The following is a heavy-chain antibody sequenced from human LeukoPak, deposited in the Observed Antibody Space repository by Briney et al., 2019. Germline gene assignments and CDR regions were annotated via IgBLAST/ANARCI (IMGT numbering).Heavy chain of an antibody. V-gene: IGHV3-11*01. CDR2: ISSSGSTI. CDR3: AGDPGSTGYYYYYYGMDV. J-gene: IGHJ6*02. Sequence: SGGPLRLSCAASGFTFSDYYMSWIRQAPGKGLEGISYISSSGSTIYYADSVKGRFTISRDNAKNSLYLQMNSLRAEDTAVYYCAGDPGSTGYYYYYYGMDVWGQGTTVTVSS. CDR1: GFTFSDYY. D-gene: IGHD2-8*02.